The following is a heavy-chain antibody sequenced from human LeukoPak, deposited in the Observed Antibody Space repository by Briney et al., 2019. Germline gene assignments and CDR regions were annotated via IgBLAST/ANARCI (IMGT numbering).Heavy chain of an antibody. CDR3: ARATETRNDFWSGYYIDY. D-gene: IGHD3-3*01. CDR2: INSDGSST. J-gene: IGHJ4*02. Sequence: GGSLRLSCAASGFTFSSYSMNWVRQAPGKGLVWVSRINSDGSSTSYADSVKGRFTISRDNAKNTLYLQMNSLRAEDTAVYYCARATETRNDFWSGYYIDYWGQGTLVTVSS. CDR1: GFTFSSYS. V-gene: IGHV3-74*01.